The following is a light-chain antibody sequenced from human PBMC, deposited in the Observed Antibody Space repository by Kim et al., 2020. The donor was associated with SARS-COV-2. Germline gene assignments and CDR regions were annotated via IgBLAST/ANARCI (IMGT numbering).Light chain of an antibody. J-gene: IGKJ5*01. Sequence: LSPGEPAPLSCRASHSVTNSLTWYHQKPGHPPRLLIYDTSHGVTGIPARFSGIGSGTDFTLPISSLEPDAFAVYYCQQRNNWPPTFGQGTRLEI. CDR3: QQRNNWPPT. V-gene: IGKV3-11*01. CDR1: HSVTNS. CDR2: DTS.